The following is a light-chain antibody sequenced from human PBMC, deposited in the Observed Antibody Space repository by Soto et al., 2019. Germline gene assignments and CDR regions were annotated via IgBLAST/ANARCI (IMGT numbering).Light chain of an antibody. CDR1: QSVSRN. CDR2: GTS. CDR3: QQYNNWTGT. J-gene: IGKJ1*01. V-gene: IGKV3-15*01. Sequence: EIVMTRSPTTLSLSPGERAPLSFRASQSVSRNLAWYQQKPGQAPRVLIYGTSTRATGIPARFSGSGSGTEFTLTISSLQYEDFAVYYCQQYNNWTGTFGQGTKVDIK.